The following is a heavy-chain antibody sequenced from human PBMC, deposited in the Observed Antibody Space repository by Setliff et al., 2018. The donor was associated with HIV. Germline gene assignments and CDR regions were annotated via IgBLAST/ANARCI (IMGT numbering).Heavy chain of an antibody. D-gene: IGHD2-21*02. Sequence: SETLSLTCTVSGDTDFYWNWIRQPPGKGLEWIGYIHASRKTNYNHSLKSRVTISLDTSKVQFSLHLTSVTAADTAVYYCATLDPSGGNFLAYWGQGTLVTVSS. CDR2: IHASRKT. J-gene: IGHJ4*02. CDR1: GDTDFY. CDR3: ATLDPSGGNFLAY. V-gene: IGHV4-4*09.